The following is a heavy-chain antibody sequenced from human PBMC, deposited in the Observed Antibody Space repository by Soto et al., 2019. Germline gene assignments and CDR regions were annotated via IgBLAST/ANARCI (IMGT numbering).Heavy chain of an antibody. V-gene: IGHV1-69*01. CDR1: GGTSTRYA. J-gene: IGHJ4*02. D-gene: IGHD3-3*01. CDR3: NRGSEYDFWSGYL. Sequence: QERLVQSGAEVRKPGSSVKVSCKVTGGTSTRYAINWVRQAPGQGLEWMGGSVPMFGTSKYAQKFQGRVTITADASTNTAYMELRSVRSADTAVYYCNRGSEYDFWSGYLWGQGTLVSVSS. CDR2: SVPMFGTS.